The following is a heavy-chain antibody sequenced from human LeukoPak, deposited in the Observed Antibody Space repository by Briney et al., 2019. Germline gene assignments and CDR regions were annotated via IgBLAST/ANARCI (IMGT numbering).Heavy chain of an antibody. CDR2: MNQDGSEK. D-gene: IGHD3-16*01. CDR3: ATYTHWVAGDV. J-gene: IGHJ6*02. V-gene: IGHV3-7*01. CDR1: GFTFSDSW. Sequence: GGSLRLSCAASGFTFSDSWMSWVRQAPGKGLEWVANMNQDGSEKDYVDSVKGRFTISRDNARNSLYLQMGSLRAEDTAAYYCATYTHWVAGDVWGQGTTVTVSS.